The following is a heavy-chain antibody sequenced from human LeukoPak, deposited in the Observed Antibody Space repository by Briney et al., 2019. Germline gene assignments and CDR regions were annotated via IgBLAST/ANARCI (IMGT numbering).Heavy chain of an antibody. V-gene: IGHV3-30-3*01. J-gene: IGHJ4*02. CDR3: ARDSPYYDSSGYYFDY. Sequence: GGSLRLSCAASGFTFSSYAMHWVRQAPGKGLEWVAVISYDGSNKYYADSVKGRFTISRDNSKNALYLQMNSLRAEDTAVYYCARDSPYYDSSGYYFDYWGQGTLVTVSS. D-gene: IGHD3-22*01. CDR1: GFTFSSYA. CDR2: ISYDGSNK.